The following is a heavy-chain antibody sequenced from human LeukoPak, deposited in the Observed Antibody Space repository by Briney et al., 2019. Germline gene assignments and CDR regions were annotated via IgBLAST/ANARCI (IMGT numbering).Heavy chain of an antibody. Sequence: SETLSLTCTVSGGSISSSTYYWGWIRQPPGKGLEWIGSIYYSGGTYCNPSLKSRVTISVDTSKNQFSLKLSSVTAADTAVHYCASSPGYSGFDYWGQGTLVTVSS. J-gene: IGHJ4*02. D-gene: IGHD1-26*01. CDR3: ASSPGYSGFDY. V-gene: IGHV4-39*01. CDR1: GGSISSSTYY. CDR2: IYYSGGT.